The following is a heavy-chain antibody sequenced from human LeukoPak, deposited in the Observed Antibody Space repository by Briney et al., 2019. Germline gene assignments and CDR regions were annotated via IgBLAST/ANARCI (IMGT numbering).Heavy chain of an antibody. Sequence: SVKVSCKASGGTFSNSAIGWVRQAPGQGLEWMGDIIPIFGTTNYAQKFQGRVTITTDESTSTAFMELSSLTSEDTALYYCARMSRIVDAFDIWGQGTMVTVSS. CDR3: ARMSRIVDAFDI. V-gene: IGHV1-69*05. CDR2: IIPIFGTT. D-gene: IGHD1-26*01. CDR1: GGTFSNSA. J-gene: IGHJ3*02.